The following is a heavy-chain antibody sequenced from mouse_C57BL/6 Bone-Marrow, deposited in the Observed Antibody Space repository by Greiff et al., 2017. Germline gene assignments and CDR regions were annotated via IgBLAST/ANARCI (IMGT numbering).Heavy chain of an antibody. J-gene: IGHJ1*03. CDR1: GYTFTDYE. D-gene: IGHD1-1*01. CDR3: TRDTTVVYWYFDV. CDR2: IDPDTGGT. Sequence: QVQLQQSGAELVRPGASVTLSCKASGYTFTDYEMHWVKQTPVHGLEWIGAIDPDTGGTAYNQKFKGKAILTADKASSTAYMELRSLTSEDSAVYYCTRDTTVVYWYFDVWGTGTTVTVSS. V-gene: IGHV1-15*01.